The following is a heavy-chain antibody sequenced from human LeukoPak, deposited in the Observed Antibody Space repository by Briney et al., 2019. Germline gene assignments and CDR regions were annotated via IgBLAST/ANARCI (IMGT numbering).Heavy chain of an antibody. V-gene: IGHV3-64D*09. CDR3: VKSPSYDFWSGYLNYFDY. CDR2: ISSNGGST. D-gene: IGHD3-3*01. CDR1: GVTFSSYA. Sequence: PGGSLRLSCSASGVTFSSYAMHWVRQPPGKGLEYVSSISSNGGSTYYADPVKGRFTISRDNSKNTLYLQISSLRAEDTAVYYCVKSPSYDFWSGYLNYFDYWGQGTLVTVSS. J-gene: IGHJ4*02.